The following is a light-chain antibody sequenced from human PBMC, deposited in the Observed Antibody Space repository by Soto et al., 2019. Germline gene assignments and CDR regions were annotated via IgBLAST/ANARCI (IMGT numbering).Light chain of an antibody. CDR2: EVS. CDR1: SSDVGGYNY. J-gene: IGLJ1*01. CDR3: SSYTSSSIDYV. Sequence: QSVLTQPASVSGAPGQSITISCTGTSSDVGGYNYVSWYQQHPGKAPKLMIYEVSNRPSGVSNRVSGSKSGNTASLTISGLQAEEEADYYCSSYTSSSIDYVFGTGTKLTVL. V-gene: IGLV2-14*01.